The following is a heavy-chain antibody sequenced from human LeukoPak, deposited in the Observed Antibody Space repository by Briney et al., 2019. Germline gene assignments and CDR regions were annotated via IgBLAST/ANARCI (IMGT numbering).Heavy chain of an antibody. CDR2: IYYTGST. Sequence: PSETLSLTCAVSGYSISSGYYWGWIRQPPGKGLEWIGNIYYTGSTYYSPPLKSRVTVSKDTSKNQFSLKLSSVTAADTAVYYCARVKKVDTSIDYWGQGTLVTVSS. D-gene: IGHD5-18*01. CDR1: GYSISSGYY. J-gene: IGHJ4*02. V-gene: IGHV4-38-2*01. CDR3: ARVKKVDTSIDY.